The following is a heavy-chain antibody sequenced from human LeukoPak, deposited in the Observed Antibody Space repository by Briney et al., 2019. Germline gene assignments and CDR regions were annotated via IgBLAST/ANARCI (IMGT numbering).Heavy chain of an antibody. D-gene: IGHD4-17*01. CDR2: INPDGSEK. CDR1: GFTFRIYA. Sequence: GGSLRLSCAASGFTFRIYAMNWVRQAPGKGLEYVAYINPDGSEKNCVDSVKGRFSISRDNAQNTLFLQMNSLRAEDTALYYCARHGDFCFDNWGQGTPVTVS. J-gene: IGHJ4*02. CDR3: ARHGDFCFDN. V-gene: IGHV3-7*03.